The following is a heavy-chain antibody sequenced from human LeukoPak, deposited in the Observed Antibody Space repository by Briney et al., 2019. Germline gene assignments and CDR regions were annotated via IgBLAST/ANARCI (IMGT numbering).Heavy chain of an antibody. D-gene: IGHD3-16*01. V-gene: IGHV3-7*01. Sequence: GGSLRLSCVASGSSFSGSSMSWVRQAAGKGLDWVANIKQDGNEKHYVDSVEGRFTISRDNAKNSLYLQMNSLRAEDTAVYYCVEGEYYLDSRGQGTLVTVSS. CDR1: GSSFSGSS. J-gene: IGHJ4*02. CDR2: IKQDGNEK. CDR3: VEGEYYLDS.